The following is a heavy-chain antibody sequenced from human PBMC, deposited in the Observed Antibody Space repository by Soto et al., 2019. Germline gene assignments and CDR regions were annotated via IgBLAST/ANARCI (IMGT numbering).Heavy chain of an antibody. CDR1: GYTFTSYG. J-gene: IGHJ5*02. D-gene: IGHD2-15*01. Sequence: QVQLVQSGAEVKKPGASVKVSCKASGYTFTSYGISWVRQAPGQGLEWMGWIRAYNGNTNYAEKLQRRATMTTATSPSTDYLELRSLRSDDTAVYYCARVGIVVVAATTNWFDPWRQGTLVTVSS. V-gene: IGHV1-18*01. CDR3: ARVGIVVVAATTNWFDP. CDR2: IRAYNGNT.